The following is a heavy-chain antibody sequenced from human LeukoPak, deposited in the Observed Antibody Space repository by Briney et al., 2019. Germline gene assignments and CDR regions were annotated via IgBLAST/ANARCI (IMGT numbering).Heavy chain of an antibody. V-gene: IGHV1-2*02. CDR2: INPNSGGT. CDR1: GYTFTGYY. J-gene: IGHJ5*02. CDR3: ARVESYSDNWFDP. Sequence: ASVKVSCKASGYTFTGYYMHWGRQAPGQGLEWMGWINPNSGGTNYAQKFQGRVTMTRDTSISTAYIELSRLRSDDTAVYYCARVESYSDNWFDPWGQGTLVTVSS. D-gene: IGHD1-26*01.